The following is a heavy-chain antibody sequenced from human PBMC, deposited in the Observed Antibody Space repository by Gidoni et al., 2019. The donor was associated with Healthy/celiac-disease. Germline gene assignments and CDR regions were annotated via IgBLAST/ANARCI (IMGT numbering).Heavy chain of an antibody. Sequence: SVKGRFTISRDNSKNTLYLQMNSLRAEDTAVYYCAKGQYSSSPRLFDPWGQGTLVTVSS. V-gene: IGHV3-23*01. D-gene: IGHD6-13*01. J-gene: IGHJ5*02. CDR3: AKGQYSSSPRLFDP.